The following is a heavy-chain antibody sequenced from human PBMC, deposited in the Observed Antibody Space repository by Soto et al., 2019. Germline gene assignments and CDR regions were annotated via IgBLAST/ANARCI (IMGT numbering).Heavy chain of an antibody. CDR1: GYTLTELS. CDR3: ATVGGRVPAAGTSYYDILTGYYKDYFDY. CDR2: FDPEDGET. V-gene: IGHV1-24*01. J-gene: IGHJ4*02. D-gene: IGHD3-9*01. Sequence: GSVKVSCKVSGYTLTELSMHWVRQAPGKGLEWMGGFDPEDGETIYAQKFQGRVTMTEDTSTDTAYMELSSLRSEDTAVYYCATVGGRVPAAGTSYYDILTGYYKDYFDYWGQGTLVTVSS.